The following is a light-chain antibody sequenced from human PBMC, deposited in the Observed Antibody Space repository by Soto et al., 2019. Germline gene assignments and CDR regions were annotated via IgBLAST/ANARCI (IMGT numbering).Light chain of an antibody. CDR1: QSLTSTY. J-gene: IGKJ1*01. CDR3: QQYGDSPRT. CDR2: DAS. V-gene: IGKV3-20*01. Sequence: EIVLTQSPATLSLSPGGRATLSCRASQSLTSTYLAWYQQKPGQAPRLVIYDASSWATGIPDRFSGSGSGTDFTLTISSLEPEDFAVYYCQQYGDSPRTFGQGTQVEV.